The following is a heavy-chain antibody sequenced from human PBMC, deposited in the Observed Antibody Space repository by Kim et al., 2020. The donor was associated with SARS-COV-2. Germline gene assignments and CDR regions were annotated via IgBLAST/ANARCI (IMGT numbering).Heavy chain of an antibody. CDR3: ARDSDGSGSYPYGMDV. V-gene: IGHV4-31*02. J-gene: IGHJ6*02. Sequence: LKSRVTISVDTSKNQFSLKLSSVTAADTAVYYCARDSDGSGSYPYGMDVWGQGTTVTVFS. D-gene: IGHD3-10*01.